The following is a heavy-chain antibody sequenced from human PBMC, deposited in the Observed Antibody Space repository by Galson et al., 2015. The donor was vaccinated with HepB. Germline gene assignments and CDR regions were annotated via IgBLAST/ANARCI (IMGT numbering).Heavy chain of an antibody. J-gene: IGHJ4*02. Sequence: SVKVSCKASGYTFASYIITWVRQAPGQGLEWMGWISAYNRNTNYAQNLQDRVTMTTDSAKSTAYLELRSLRSDDTAVYYCARDFGGGLTVARGDYLDSWGQGTLVTVSS. D-gene: IGHD3-3*01. CDR1: GYTFASYI. CDR2: ISAYNRNT. V-gene: IGHV1-18*04. CDR3: ARDFGGGLTVARGDYLDS.